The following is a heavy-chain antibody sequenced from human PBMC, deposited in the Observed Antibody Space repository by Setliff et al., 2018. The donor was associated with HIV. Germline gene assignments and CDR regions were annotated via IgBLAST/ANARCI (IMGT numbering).Heavy chain of an antibody. Sequence: KPSETLSLTCAVYGGSFSGYYWSWIRQPPGKGLEWIGEINHSGSTNYNPSLKSRVTISVDTSKNQFSLRMRSVTAADTAVYYCARVFVDTAVLRVLEYYFDSWGRGTLVTVSS. D-gene: IGHD5-18*01. J-gene: IGHJ4*02. CDR1: GGSFSGYY. CDR2: INHSGST. CDR3: ARVFVDTAVLRVLEYYFDS. V-gene: IGHV4-34*01.